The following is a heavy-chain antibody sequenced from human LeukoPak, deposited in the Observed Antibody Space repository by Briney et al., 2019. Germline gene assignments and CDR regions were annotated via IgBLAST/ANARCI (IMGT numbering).Heavy chain of an antibody. CDR1: GYTFTSYY. D-gene: IGHD3-3*01. J-gene: IGHJ6*03. Sequence: GASVTVSCKASGYTFTSYYMHWVRQAPGQGLEWMGIINPSGGSTSYAQKFQGRVTMTRDMSTSTVYMELSSLRSEDTAVYYCARDQVGITIFGVDLYYYYMDVWGKGTTVTISS. CDR3: ARDQVGITIFGVDLYYYYMDV. V-gene: IGHV1-46*01. CDR2: INPSGGST.